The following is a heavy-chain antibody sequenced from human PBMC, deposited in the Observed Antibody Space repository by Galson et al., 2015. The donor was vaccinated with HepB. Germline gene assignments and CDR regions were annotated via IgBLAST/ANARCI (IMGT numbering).Heavy chain of an antibody. V-gene: IGHV1-2*02. J-gene: IGHJ6*03. CDR3: ARDASDDYYYYYYMDV. CDR1: GYTFTGYY. CDR2: INPNSGGT. Sequence: SVKVSCKASGYTFTGYYMHWVRQAPGQGLEWMGWINPNSGGTNYAQKFQGRVTMTRDTSISTAYMEPSRLRSDDTAVYYCARDASDDYYYYYYMDVWGKGTTVTVSS.